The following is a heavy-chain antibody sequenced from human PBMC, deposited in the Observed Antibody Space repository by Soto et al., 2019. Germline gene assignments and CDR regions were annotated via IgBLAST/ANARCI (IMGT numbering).Heavy chain of an antibody. V-gene: IGHV1-8*01. J-gene: IGHJ5*02. Sequence: QVQLVQSGAEVRKPGASVKVSCKASGYTFTHFDINWVRQAPGHGLEWMGWMNPDSGKTAYAEKFRGRVTMTRNTSMSTAYMELTRLTSEDTAVYYCARAPDYGDFGRWFDPWGQGTQVIVSS. CDR3: ARAPDYGDFGRWFDP. CDR2: MNPDSGKT. CDR1: GYTFTHFD. D-gene: IGHD4-17*01.